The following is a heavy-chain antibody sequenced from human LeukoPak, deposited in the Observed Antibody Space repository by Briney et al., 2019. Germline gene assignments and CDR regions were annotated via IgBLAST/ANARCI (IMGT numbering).Heavy chain of an antibody. Sequence: PSQTLSLTCTVSGGSISSGDYYWSWIRQPPGKGLEWIGYIYYSGSTSYNPSLKSRVTILVDTSKNQFSLKLSSMTAADTAVYYCARVGYCSGGSCYGMDVWGQGTTVTVSS. CDR2: IYYSGST. J-gene: IGHJ6*02. CDR3: ARVGYCSGGSCYGMDV. CDR1: GGSISSGDYY. D-gene: IGHD2-15*01. V-gene: IGHV4-30-4*08.